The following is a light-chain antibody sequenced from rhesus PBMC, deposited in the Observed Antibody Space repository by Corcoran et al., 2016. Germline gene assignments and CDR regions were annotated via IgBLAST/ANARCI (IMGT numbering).Light chain of an antibody. CDR1: QGISSW. CDR3: QQHNSYPPWT. Sequence: DIQMTQSPSSLSASVGDRVTITCQASQGISSWLAWYQQKPGKAPKLRNYAASSLQIGVPPRFSGSGSGTDFTFTISSRQPEYFATYYCQQHNSYPPWTFGQGTKVEIK. J-gene: IGKJ1*01. CDR2: AAS. V-gene: IGKV1-33*02.